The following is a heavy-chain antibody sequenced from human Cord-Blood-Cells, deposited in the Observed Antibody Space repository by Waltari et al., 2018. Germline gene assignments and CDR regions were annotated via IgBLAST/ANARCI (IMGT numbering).Heavy chain of an antibody. CDR3: ARVGARGVINFDY. V-gene: IGHV1-8*03. CDR1: GYTFTTYD. D-gene: IGHD3-10*01. J-gene: IGHJ4*02. CDR2: KNPSRGNT. Sequence: QVQLVQSGAEVKKPGASVKVSCKASGYTFTTYDINWVRQATGQGLEWMGWKNPSRGNTGYAQKFQGRVTITRNTSRSPAYMELSSLRSEDTAVYSCARVGARGVINFDYWGQGTLVTVSS.